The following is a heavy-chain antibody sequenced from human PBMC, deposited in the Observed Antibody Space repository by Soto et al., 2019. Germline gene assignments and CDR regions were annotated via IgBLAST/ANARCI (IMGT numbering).Heavy chain of an antibody. CDR1: GYNFAGYW. CDR2: IYPSDSDT. D-gene: IGHD3-3*01. J-gene: IGHJ4*02. Sequence: GESLKISCKGSGYNFAGYWVAWVRQMPGKGLELMGIIYPSDSDTRYRPSFQGQVTISANKSISSAYLQWSSLRASDTAMYYCARGGVSTRTFDYWGQGTPVTVSS. V-gene: IGHV5-51*01. CDR3: ARGGVSTRTFDY.